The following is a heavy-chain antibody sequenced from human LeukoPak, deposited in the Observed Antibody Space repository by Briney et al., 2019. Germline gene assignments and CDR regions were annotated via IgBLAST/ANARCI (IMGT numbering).Heavy chain of an antibody. CDR3: AVTAAAGRGTNY. CDR1: GFTFSSYG. V-gene: IGHV3-30*03. CDR2: ISYDGSNK. D-gene: IGHD6-13*01. J-gene: IGHJ4*02. Sequence: GGSPRLSCAASGFTFSSYGMHWVRQAPGKGLEWVAVISYDGSNKYYADSVKGRFTISRDNSKNTLYLQMNSLRAEDTAVYYCAVTAAAGRGTNYGGRGTLVTVS.